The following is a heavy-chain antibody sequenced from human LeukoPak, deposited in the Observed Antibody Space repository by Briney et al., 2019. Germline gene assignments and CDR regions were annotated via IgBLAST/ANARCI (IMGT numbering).Heavy chain of an antibody. CDR1: GGSISSSSYY. CDR3: DVSDSCGSTQGY. CDR2: IYYSGST. Sequence: PSETLSLTCTVSGGSISSSSYYWGWIRQPPGKGLEWIGSIYYSGSTYYNPSLKSRVTISVDTSKNQFSLKLSPVTAADTAVYYCDVSDSCGSTQGYWGQGTLVTVSS. D-gene: IGHD2-15*01. J-gene: IGHJ4*02. V-gene: IGHV4-39*01.